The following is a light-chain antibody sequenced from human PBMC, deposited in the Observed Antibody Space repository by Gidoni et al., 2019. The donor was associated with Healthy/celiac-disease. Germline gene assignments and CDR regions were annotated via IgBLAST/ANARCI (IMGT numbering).Light chain of an antibody. J-gene: IGLJ2*01. CDR2: RNN. CDR1: ISNIGSNT. V-gene: IGLV1-44*01. Sequence: QAVLTQPPSASGTPGQRVTISCSGSISNIGSNTVNWYQQLPGTAPKLLIYRNNQRPSGGPDRFSGSKSGTSASLAISGLQSEDEADYYCAAWDDSLNGRVVFGGGTKLTVL. CDR3: AAWDDSLNGRVV.